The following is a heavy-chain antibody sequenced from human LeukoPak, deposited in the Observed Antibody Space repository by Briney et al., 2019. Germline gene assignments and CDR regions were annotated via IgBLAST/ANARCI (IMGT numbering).Heavy chain of an antibody. CDR3: ARGGSYLSAFDI. D-gene: IGHD1-26*01. CDR2: ISYNGNR. CDR1: GFTFVNYG. J-gene: IGHJ3*02. Sequence: PGGSLRLSCAASGFTFVNYGFHWVRQAPVKALEWVAFISYNGNRKYGDSVKGRFTISRDNSKNTLYLQVNGLRPEDTAVYYCARGGSYLSAFDIWGQGTMVTVSS. V-gene: IGHV3-30-3*01.